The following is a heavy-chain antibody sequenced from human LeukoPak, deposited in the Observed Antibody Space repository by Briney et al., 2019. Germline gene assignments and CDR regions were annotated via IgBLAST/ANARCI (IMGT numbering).Heavy chain of an antibody. Sequence: SQTLSLTCTVSGGSISSGGYYWSWIRQHPGKGLEWIGYIYYSGSTYYNPSLKSRVTISVDTSKNQFSLRLSSVTAADTAVYYCARGMNYYDSSGYAPPDYWGQGTLVTVSS. V-gene: IGHV4-31*03. D-gene: IGHD3-22*01. CDR2: IYYSGST. CDR1: GGSISSGGYY. J-gene: IGHJ4*02. CDR3: ARGMNYYDSSGYAPPDY.